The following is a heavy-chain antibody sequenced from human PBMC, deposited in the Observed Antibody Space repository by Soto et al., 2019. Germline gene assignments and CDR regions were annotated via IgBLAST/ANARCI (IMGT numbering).Heavy chain of an antibody. CDR2: ISPYNGDT. CDR1: GYTFITYG. V-gene: IGHV1-18*04. Sequence: QVQVVQSGAEVKKSGASVKVSCRSSGYTFITYGISWVRQAPGQSLEWLGWISPYNGDTKHAQKLQGRLTLTTDTSTSTGYMELRSLTSDDTAVYYCATTRSYDSYRPYDHWGQGTLVTVSS. D-gene: IGHD3-16*01. J-gene: IGHJ4*02. CDR3: ATTRSYDSYRPYDH.